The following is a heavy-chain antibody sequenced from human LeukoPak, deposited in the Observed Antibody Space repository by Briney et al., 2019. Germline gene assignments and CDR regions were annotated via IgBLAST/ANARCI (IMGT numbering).Heavy chain of an antibody. CDR3: ARFIGSSGYYDY. V-gene: IGHV4-59*01. Sequence: SETLSLTCTVSGGSLSGYYWSWIRQPPGKGTELIGYIFSTAISDYNPSLQSRVTISVDTSKNQFSLKLSSVTAADTAVYYCARFIGSSGYYDYRGQGTLVTVPS. D-gene: IGHD3-22*01. CDR1: GGSLSGYY. CDR2: IFSTAIS. J-gene: IGHJ4*02.